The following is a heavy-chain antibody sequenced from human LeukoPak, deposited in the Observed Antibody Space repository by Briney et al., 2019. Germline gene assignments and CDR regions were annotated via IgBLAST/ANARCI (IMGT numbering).Heavy chain of an antibody. CDR2: IISNENSA. CDR1: GFTFSSNW. Sequence: GGSLRPSCAASGFTFSSNWMHWVRQAPGKGLVWVSRIISNENSAIYADSVKGRFTISRDNAKNTLYLQMNSLRAEDTAVYYCVRGGIASAFDIWGQGTMVTVSS. CDR3: VRGGIASAFDI. J-gene: IGHJ3*02. V-gene: IGHV3-74*01. D-gene: IGHD6-13*01.